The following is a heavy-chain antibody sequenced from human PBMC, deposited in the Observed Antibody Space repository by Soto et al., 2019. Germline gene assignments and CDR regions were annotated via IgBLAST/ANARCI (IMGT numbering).Heavy chain of an antibody. Sequence: PGGSLRLSCAASGFTFSSYAMSWVRQAPGKGLEWVSAISGSGGSTYYADSAKGRFTISGDNSKNTLYLQMNSLRAEDTAVYYCAKGWAVAGYHSDYWGQGTLVTVSS. V-gene: IGHV3-23*01. CDR3: AKGWAVAGYHSDY. CDR2: ISGSGGST. D-gene: IGHD6-19*01. J-gene: IGHJ4*02. CDR1: GFTFSSYA.